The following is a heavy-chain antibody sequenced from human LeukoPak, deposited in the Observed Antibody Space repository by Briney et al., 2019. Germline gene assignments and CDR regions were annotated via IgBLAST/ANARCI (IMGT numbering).Heavy chain of an antibody. V-gene: IGHV4-34*01. Sequence: SEPLSVTCAVYGGSFSGYYWSWIRQPPGEGVEWVGEINHSGSTNYNPSLKSRVTISVDTSTNQFSLKLSSVTAADTAVYYCARVRWDCSSTSCRDYWGQGTLVTVSS. CDR3: ARVRWDCSSTSCRDY. CDR1: GGSFSGYY. CDR2: INHSGST. D-gene: IGHD2-2*01. J-gene: IGHJ4*02.